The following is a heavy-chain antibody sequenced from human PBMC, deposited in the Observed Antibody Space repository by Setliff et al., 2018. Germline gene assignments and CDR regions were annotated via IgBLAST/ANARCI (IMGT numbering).Heavy chain of an antibody. D-gene: IGHD2-2*03. CDR1: GGSISSSSYY. CDR2: IYYSGTI. J-gene: IGHJ5*02. CDR3: ARGLGIVVVPAAIGCWFDP. Sequence: PSETLSLTCTVSGGSISSSSYYWGWIRQPPGKGLEWIGSIYYSGTISYNPSLKSRVTISVDTSKNQFSLKLSSVTDADTAVYYCARGLGIVVVPAAIGCWFDPWGQGTLVTVAS. V-gene: IGHV4-39*01.